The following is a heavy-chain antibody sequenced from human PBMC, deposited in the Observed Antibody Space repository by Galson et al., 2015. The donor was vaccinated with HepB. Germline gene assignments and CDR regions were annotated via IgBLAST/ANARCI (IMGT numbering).Heavy chain of an antibody. CDR3: ARNSRIAVAGYTHNWFDP. V-gene: IGHV4-59*01. CDR1: GGSISSYY. D-gene: IGHD6-19*01. CDR2: IYYSGST. Sequence: ETLSLTCTVSGGSISSYYWSWIRQPPGKGLEWIGYIYYSGSTNYNPSLKSRVTISVDTSKNQFSLKLSSVTAADTAVYYCARNSRIAVAGYTHNWFDPWGQGTLVTVSS. J-gene: IGHJ5*02.